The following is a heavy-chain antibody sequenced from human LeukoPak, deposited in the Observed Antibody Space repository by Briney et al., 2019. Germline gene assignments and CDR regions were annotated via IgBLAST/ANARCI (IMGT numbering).Heavy chain of an antibody. CDR3: ARSDNGFDI. CDR1: GFTLSRYW. J-gene: IGHJ3*02. CDR2: INGDGSTT. D-gene: IGHD5-12*01. V-gene: IGHV3-74*01. Sequence: PGGSLRLSCAASGFTLSRYWMHWVRQAPGKGLVWVSRINGDGSTTTYADSVKGRFTISRDNAKNTLYLQLNSLRAEDTAVYYCARSDNGFDIWGQGTMVTVSS.